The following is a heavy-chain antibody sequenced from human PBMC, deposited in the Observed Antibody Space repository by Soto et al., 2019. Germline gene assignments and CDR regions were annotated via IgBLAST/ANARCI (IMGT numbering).Heavy chain of an antibody. V-gene: IGHV1-46*01. J-gene: IGHJ5*02. CDR2: VNPSGGST. D-gene: IGHD3-22*01. Sequence: ASVKVSFKTSGYTFTSYYMHWVRQAPGQGLEGMGIVNPSGGSTSYAQKFQGRVTMTRDTSTSTVYMELSSLRSEDTTVYYCARDLNDYYDSSGYYYWGPAWGQGTMVTVAS. CDR3: ARDLNDYYDSSGYYYWGPA. CDR1: GYTFTSYY.